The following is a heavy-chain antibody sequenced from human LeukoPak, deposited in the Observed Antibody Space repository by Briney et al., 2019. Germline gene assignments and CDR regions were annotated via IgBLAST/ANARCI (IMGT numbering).Heavy chain of an antibody. CDR3: AKDPGIAAAGPGYFDY. J-gene: IGHJ4*02. CDR1: GFTFSSYG. CDR2: IWYDGSNK. Sequence: PGGSLRLSCAASGFTFSSYGMHWVRQAPGKGLEWVAVIWYDGSNKYYADSVKGRFTISRDNSKNTLYLQMNSLRAEDTAVYYCAKDPGIAAAGPGYFDYWGQGTLVTVSS. V-gene: IGHV3-30*02. D-gene: IGHD6-13*01.